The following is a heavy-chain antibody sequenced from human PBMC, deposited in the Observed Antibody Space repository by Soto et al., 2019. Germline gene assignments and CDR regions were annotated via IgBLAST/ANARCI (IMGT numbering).Heavy chain of an antibody. CDR2: IYYSGST. CDR1: GGSISSYY. D-gene: IGHD3-22*01. Sequence: QVQLQESGPGLVKPSETLSLTCTVSGGSISSYYWSCIRQPPGKGLEWIGYIYYSGSTNYNPSLTSRVTISVDTSKNQFSLKLSSVTAADTAVYYCARDGYYYDSSGYYPDWGQGTLVTVSS. CDR3: ARDGYYYDSSGYYPD. V-gene: IGHV4-59*01. J-gene: IGHJ4*02.